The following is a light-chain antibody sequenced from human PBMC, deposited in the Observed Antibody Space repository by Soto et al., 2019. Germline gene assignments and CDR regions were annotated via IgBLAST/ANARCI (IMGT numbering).Light chain of an antibody. CDR1: SSDVGGYNS. V-gene: IGLV2-14*01. CDR3: SSYSSSSTAVL. CDR2: EVT. Sequence: QSVLTQPASVSGSPGQSITISCTGSSSDVGGYNSVSWYQQHPGKAPKLVIYEVTNRPSGVSSRFSGSKSGNTASLTISGLQADDEADYHCSSYSSSSTAVLFGGGTKLTVL. J-gene: IGLJ2*01.